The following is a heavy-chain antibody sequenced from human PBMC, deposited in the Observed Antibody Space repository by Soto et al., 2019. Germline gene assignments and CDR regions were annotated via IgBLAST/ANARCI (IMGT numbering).Heavy chain of an antibody. CDR1: GFKFRNYA. V-gene: IGHV3-33*01. Sequence: QVQLVESGGGVVQPGKSLRLSCAASGFKFRNYAIHWVRQAPGKGLEWLAVIWFDGSKKYYADSVKVRFTISRDNSKNTVYLDITGLTADDAGVFYCARAHTMMILDRFDPWGHGTLVTVSS. D-gene: IGHD3-22*01. CDR3: ARAHTMMILDRFDP. J-gene: IGHJ5*02. CDR2: IWFDGSKK.